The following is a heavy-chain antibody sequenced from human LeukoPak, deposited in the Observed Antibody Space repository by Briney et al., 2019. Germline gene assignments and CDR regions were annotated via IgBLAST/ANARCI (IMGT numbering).Heavy chain of an antibody. D-gene: IGHD2-8*01. CDR2: ISSSASSI. CDR1: GFTFSNYE. J-gene: IGHJ4*02. Sequence: PGGSLRLSCAASGFTFSNYEMNWFRQAPAKGLECISYISSSASSIYYADSVEGRFTISRDNAKNSLYLQMNSPRAEDTAVYYCARGVQYCSNGLCYNYFDNWGQGTLVTVSS. CDR3: ARGVQYCSNGLCYNYFDN. V-gene: IGHV3-48*03.